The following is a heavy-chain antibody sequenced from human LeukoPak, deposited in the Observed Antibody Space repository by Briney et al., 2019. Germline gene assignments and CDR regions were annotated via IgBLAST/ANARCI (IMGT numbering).Heavy chain of an antibody. CDR1: GASISSYY. CDR3: ARVVVGNDAFDI. CDR2: IYYSGST. V-gene: IGHV4-59*01. J-gene: IGHJ3*02. Sequence: PSETLSLTCTVSGASISSYYWSCIRQPPGKGLEWIGYIYYSGSTHYNPSLKSRVTISVDTSKNQFSLKLSSVTAADTAVYYCARVVVGNDAFDIWGQGTMVTVSS. D-gene: IGHD2-15*01.